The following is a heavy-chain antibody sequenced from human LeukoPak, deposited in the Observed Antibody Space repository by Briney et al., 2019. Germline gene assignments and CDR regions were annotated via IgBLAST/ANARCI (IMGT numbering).Heavy chain of an antibody. Sequence: GGSLRLSCATSGFTFSSYAMSWIRQVPGKGLEWVSAIKPSDGSTFYADSVKGRFTISRDSSKNTLYLQMNSLRAEDTAVYYCAKLTSGWFEDFWGQGTLVTVSS. CDR2: IKPSDGST. V-gene: IGHV3-23*01. CDR1: GFTFSSYA. D-gene: IGHD6-19*01. CDR3: AKLTSGWFEDF. J-gene: IGHJ4*02.